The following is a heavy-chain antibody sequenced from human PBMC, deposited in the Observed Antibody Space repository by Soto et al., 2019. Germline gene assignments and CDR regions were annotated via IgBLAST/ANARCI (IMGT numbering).Heavy chain of an antibody. CDR1: GFTFSSYA. V-gene: IGHV3-23*01. CDR2: IIGSGVST. CDR3: AKKSHLTIFGVVSAFDP. J-gene: IGHJ5*02. Sequence: GRSLRLSCAASGFTFSSYAMSWVRQAPGKGLEWVSAIIGSGVSTYYADSVKGRFTISRDNSKNTLYLQMNSLRAEDTAVYYCAKKSHLTIFGVVSAFDPWGQGTLVTVSS. D-gene: IGHD3-3*01.